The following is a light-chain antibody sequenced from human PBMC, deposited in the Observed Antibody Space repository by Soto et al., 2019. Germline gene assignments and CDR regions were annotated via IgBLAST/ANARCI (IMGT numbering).Light chain of an antibody. Sequence: DIVMTQSPDSLALSLGERATINCKSSQSLLSSYKNRNSLAWYQQKAGQPPKLLIYWASVRESGVPDRFSGSGSGTDFTLTISSLQAEDVAVYYSQHHHSSPRTFGPGTKVEIK. CDR3: QHHHSSPRT. CDR1: QSLLSSYKNRNS. V-gene: IGKV4-1*01. CDR2: WAS. J-gene: IGKJ1*01.